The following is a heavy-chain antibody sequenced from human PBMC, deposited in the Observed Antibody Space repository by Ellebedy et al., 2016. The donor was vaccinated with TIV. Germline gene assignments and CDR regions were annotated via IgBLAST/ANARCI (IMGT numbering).Heavy chain of an antibody. V-gene: IGHV1-3*01. Sequence: AASVKVSCKASGYSFTSYALHWVRHPPGQRPQGMGLITAGHGNTKSSQKFQGRVTITAGKSTSTAYMELSSLRSEDTAVYYCARVGYASSGYYYRGGLRDYSYYGMDVWGQGTTVTVSS. J-gene: IGHJ6*02. CDR2: ITAGHGNT. CDR1: GYSFTSYA. D-gene: IGHD3-22*01. CDR3: ARVGYASSGYYYRGGLRDYSYYGMDV.